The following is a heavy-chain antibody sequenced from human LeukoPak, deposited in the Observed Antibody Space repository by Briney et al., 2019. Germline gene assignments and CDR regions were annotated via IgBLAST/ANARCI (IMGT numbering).Heavy chain of an antibody. D-gene: IGHD3-10*01. CDR2: ISYDGSNK. CDR3: AKEFTYYYGSAHYVLDY. J-gene: IGHJ4*02. Sequence: PGRSLRLSYAASGFTFSSYGMHWVRQAPGKGLEWVAVISYDGSNKYYADSVKGRFTISRDNSKNTLYLQMNSLRAEDTAVYYCAKEFTYYYGSAHYVLDYWGQGTLVTVSS. V-gene: IGHV3-30*18. CDR1: GFTFSSYG.